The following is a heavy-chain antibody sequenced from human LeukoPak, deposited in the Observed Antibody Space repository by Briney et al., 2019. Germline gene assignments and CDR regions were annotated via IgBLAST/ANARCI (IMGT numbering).Heavy chain of an antibody. Sequence: SVKVSCKASGGTFSSYAISWVRQAPGQGLEWMGGIIPIFGTANYAQKFQGRVTITTDESTSTAYMELSSLRSGDTAVYYCATPRDGYNYRTFNYWGQGTLVTVSS. D-gene: IGHD5-24*01. CDR2: IIPIFGTA. V-gene: IGHV1-69*05. CDR3: ATPRDGYNYRTFNY. CDR1: GGTFSSYA. J-gene: IGHJ4*02.